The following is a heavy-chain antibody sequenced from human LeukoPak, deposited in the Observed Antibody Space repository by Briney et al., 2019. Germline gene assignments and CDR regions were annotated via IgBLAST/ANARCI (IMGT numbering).Heavy chain of an antibody. CDR3: AREPLEALAGTSDY. CDR1: GFTFSSYE. Sequence: GGSLRLSCAASGFTFSSYEMNWVRQAPGKGLEWVSYISSSGSTIYYADSVKGRFTISRDNAKNSLYLQMNSLRAEDTAVYYCAREPLEALAGTSDYWGQGTLVTVSS. CDR2: ISSSGSTI. D-gene: IGHD6-19*01. V-gene: IGHV3-48*03. J-gene: IGHJ4*02.